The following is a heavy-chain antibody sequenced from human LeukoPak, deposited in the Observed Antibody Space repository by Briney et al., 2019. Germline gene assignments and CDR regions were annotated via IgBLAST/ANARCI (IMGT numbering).Heavy chain of an antibody. V-gene: IGHV1-69*05. CDR1: GGSFSSEA. CDR3: GRKAGDCGGGSCYSIDY. Sequence: SVKVSCKAFGGSFSSEAISWVRQAPGQGLEWMGGIIPIFGTANYAQKFQGRVTITTDESTNTAYMEVSSLRSEDTAVYYCGRKAGDCGGGSCYSIDYWGQGTLVTVSS. J-gene: IGHJ4*02. D-gene: IGHD2-15*01. CDR2: IIPIFGTA.